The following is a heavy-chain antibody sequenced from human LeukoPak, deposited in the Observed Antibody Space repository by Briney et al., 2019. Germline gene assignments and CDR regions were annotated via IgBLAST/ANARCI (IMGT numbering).Heavy chain of an antibody. CDR1: GVTLSSYA. Sequence: GGSLRLSCAASGVTLSSYAMRWGRQAPGEGGGWGSAIYGCGGSTYYADSVKGRFTISRDNSKNTLYLQMNSLRAEDTAVYYCAKEYYYGSGSYYVWDRYFDYWGQGTLVTVSS. V-gene: IGHV3-23*01. CDR3: AKEYYYGSGSYYVWDRYFDY. J-gene: IGHJ4*02. D-gene: IGHD3-10*01. CDR2: IYGCGGST.